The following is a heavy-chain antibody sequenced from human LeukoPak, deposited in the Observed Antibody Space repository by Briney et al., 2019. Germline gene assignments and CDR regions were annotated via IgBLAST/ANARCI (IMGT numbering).Heavy chain of an antibody. D-gene: IGHD5-24*01. J-gene: IGHJ4*02. CDR1: GFTFSSYS. Sequence: GGSLRLSCAASGFTFSSYSMNWVRQAPGKGLEWVSSISSSSNYIHYADSVKGRFAISRDNAKNSLFLQMNSLRAEDTAVYFCAGEMAAVTFDYWGQGALVTVSS. V-gene: IGHV3-21*01. CDR2: ISSSSNYI. CDR3: AGEMAAVTFDY.